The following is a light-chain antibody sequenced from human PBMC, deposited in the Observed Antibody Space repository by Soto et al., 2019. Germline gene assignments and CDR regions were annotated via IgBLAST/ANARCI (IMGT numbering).Light chain of an antibody. CDR1: SSDFGSHNH. Sequence: QSVLTQPASASGSPGQSITISCTGTSSDFGSHNHVSCYQQYSRKAPKLMIYEASKRPSGVSDRFSGSKSGNTASLTISGLQAEDEADYYCCSYAGSTASPYVFGTGTKVTVL. J-gene: IGLJ1*01. CDR3: CSYAGSTASPYV. CDR2: EAS. V-gene: IGLV2-23*01.